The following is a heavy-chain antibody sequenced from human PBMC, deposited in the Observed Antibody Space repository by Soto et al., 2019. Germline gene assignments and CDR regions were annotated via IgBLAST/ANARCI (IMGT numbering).Heavy chain of an antibody. V-gene: IGHV3-66*01. CDR1: GFTVSSNY. CDR3: AREYSSGWQAKWYFDL. CDR2: IYSGGST. D-gene: IGHD6-19*01. J-gene: IGHJ2*01. Sequence: EVQLVESGGGLVQPGGSLRLSCAASGFTVSSNYMSWVRKAPGKGLEWVSVIYSGGSTYYADSVKGRFTISRDNSKNTLYLQMNSLRAEDTAVYYCAREYSSGWQAKWYFDLWGRGTLVTVSS.